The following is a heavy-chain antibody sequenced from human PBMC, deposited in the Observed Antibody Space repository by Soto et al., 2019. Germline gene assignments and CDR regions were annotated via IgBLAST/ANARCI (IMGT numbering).Heavy chain of an antibody. CDR3: ARTTVTIYGLDI. CDR2: IYWDGDT. CDR1: GFSLATGGLG. D-gene: IGHD4-17*01. J-gene: IGHJ3*02. Sequence: QITLRESGPTLVKPTETLTLTCTFSGFSLATGGLGVGWVRQSPGRTLEWLALIYWDGDTRYSSSLKTRLSISMDTSKTQVVLTMTNLDPVDTATYYCARTTVTIYGLDIWGQGTMVIVSS. V-gene: IGHV2-5*02.